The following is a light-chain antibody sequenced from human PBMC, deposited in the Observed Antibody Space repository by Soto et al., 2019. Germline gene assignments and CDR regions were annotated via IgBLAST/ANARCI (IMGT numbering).Light chain of an antibody. V-gene: IGKV3-20*01. CDR3: QQNGGSPLST. CDR2: GAS. CDR1: QSLTSNF. J-gene: IGKJ1*01. Sequence: EIVLTQSPGTLSLSPGERGTLSCRASQSLTSNFLAWYQQRPGQAPRLLIYGASHRPTDIPDRFSGNGSGTDFTLTISRLEPDNFAVYYCQQNGGSPLSTFSRGTKVEV.